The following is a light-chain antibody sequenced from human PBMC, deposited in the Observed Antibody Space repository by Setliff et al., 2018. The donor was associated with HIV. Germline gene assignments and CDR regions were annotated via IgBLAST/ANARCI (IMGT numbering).Light chain of an antibody. CDR2: WAS. CDR1: QRVLSSFNNMSY. Sequence: EIVLTQSPDSPFVSLGERATINCKSSQRVLSSFNNMSYLGWYQQKQGQPPKLLIYWASSRESGVPDRFSGSGSGTDFTLTITSLQAEDVAVYYCQQYYTAPLVFGPGTKVD. CDR3: QQYYTAPLV. V-gene: IGKV4-1*01. J-gene: IGKJ3*01.